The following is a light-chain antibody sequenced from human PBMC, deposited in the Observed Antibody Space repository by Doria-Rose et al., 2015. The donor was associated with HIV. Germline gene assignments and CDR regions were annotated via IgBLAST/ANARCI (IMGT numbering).Light chain of an antibody. V-gene: IGLV1-47*01. Sequence: PPSASGTPGQRVTISCSGSSSNIGSNYVYWYQQLPGTAPKLLIYRNNQRPPGVPDRFSGSKSGTSASLAISGLRSEDEADYYCAAWDDSLSGVVFGGGTKLTVL. CDR1: SSNIGSNY. CDR2: RNN. CDR3: AAWDDSLSGVV. J-gene: IGLJ2*01.